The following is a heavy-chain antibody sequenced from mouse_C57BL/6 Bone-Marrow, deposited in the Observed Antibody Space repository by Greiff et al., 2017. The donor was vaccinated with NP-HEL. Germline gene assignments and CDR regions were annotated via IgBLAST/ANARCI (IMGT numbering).Heavy chain of an antibody. V-gene: IGHV1-53*01. CDR2: INPSNGGT. Sequence: VQLKQPGTELVKPGASVKLSCKASGYTFTSYWMHWVKQRPGQGLEWIGNINPSNGGTNYNEKFKSKATLTVDKSSSTAYMQLSSLPSDDSAVFNGAIVAECFAYWGQGTLVTVSA. D-gene: IGHD1-1*01. CDR1: GYTFTSYW. J-gene: IGHJ3*01. CDR3: AIVAECFAY.